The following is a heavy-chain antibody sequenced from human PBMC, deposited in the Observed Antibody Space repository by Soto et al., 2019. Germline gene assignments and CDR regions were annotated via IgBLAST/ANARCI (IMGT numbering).Heavy chain of an antibody. V-gene: IGHV4-59*01. CDR2: IYYIGST. Sequence: PXGTLSLTCTVSGGSISSYYWSWIRQPPGKGLEWIGYIYYIGSTNYNPSLKSRVTISVDTSKNQFSLKLSSVTAADTAVYYCARGLRRQLLNWFDPWGQGTLVTVSS. D-gene: IGHD2-2*01. J-gene: IGHJ5*02. CDR3: ARGLRRQLLNWFDP. CDR1: GGSISSYY.